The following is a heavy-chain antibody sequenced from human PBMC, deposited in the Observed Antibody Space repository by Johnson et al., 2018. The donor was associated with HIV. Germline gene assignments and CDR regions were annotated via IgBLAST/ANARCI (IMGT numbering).Heavy chain of an antibody. D-gene: IGHD3-10*01. CDR2: IRWDGAIT. J-gene: IGHJ3*02. CDR1: GFTFDDYA. V-gene: IGHV3-43D*03. Sequence: VQLVESGGAVVQPGGSLRLSCAASGFTFDDYAMHWVRQPPGNGLEWVSLIRWDGAITSYVDSVRGRFTISRDNSRNSLYLQMKSLRAEDTALYYCARAEMYEGRVGDFAFDIWGRGTMVTVSS. CDR3: ARAEMYEGRVGDFAFDI.